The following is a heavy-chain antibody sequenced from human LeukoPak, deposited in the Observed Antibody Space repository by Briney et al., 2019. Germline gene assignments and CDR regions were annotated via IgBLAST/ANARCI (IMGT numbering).Heavy chain of an antibody. V-gene: IGHV3-23*01. D-gene: IGHD5-12*01. CDR2: ISISGDKT. CDR1: GFTFSSYA. Sequence: PGGSLRLSCAASGFTFSSYAMSWVRQAPGKGLDWVAAISISGDKTFYADSVKGRVTISRDNSKNTLFLQMNSLRAEDTAIYYCAKVPIYSGYEYPPYYLDYWGQGTLVTVSS. CDR3: AKVPIYSGYEYPPYYLDY. J-gene: IGHJ4*02.